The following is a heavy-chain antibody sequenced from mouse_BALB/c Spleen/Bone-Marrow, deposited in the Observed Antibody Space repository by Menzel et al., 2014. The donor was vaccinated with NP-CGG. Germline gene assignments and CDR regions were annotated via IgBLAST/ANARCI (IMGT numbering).Heavy chain of an antibody. CDR2: SRNKAKYYTT. J-gene: IGHJ3*01. CDR1: GFTFRDFY. Sequence: EVKVVESGGGLVQPGDSLRLSCATSGFTFRDFYMEWVRQPPGKRLEWIAASRNKAKYYTTEYSASVKGRFIVSRDTSQSVLYLQMNALRAEDTAIYYCARDVGYGNYFVYWGQGTLVTVSA. CDR3: ARDVGYGNYFVY. V-gene: IGHV7-1*02. D-gene: IGHD2-10*02.